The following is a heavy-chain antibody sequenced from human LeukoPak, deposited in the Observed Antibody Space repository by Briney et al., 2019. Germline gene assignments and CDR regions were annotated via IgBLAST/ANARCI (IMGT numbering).Heavy chain of an antibody. J-gene: IGHJ4*02. V-gene: IGHV1-8*03. CDR2: MNPNSGNT. D-gene: IGHD1-26*01. CDR1: GYTFTSYD. CDR3: ARRWKMGARGRVYFDY. Sequence: ASVKVSCEASGYTFTSYDINWVRQATGQGLEWMGWMNPNSGNTGYAQKFQGRVTITRNTSISTAYMELSSLRSEDTAVYYCARRWKMGARGRVYFDYWGQGTLVTVSS.